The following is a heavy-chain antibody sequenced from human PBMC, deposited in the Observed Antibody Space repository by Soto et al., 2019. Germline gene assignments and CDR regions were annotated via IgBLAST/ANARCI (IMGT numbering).Heavy chain of an antibody. Sequence: SETLSLTCTVSGGSISSGGYYWSWIRQHPGKGLEWIGYIYYSGSTYYNPSLKSRVTISVDTSKNQFSLKLSSVTAADTAVYYCARTLPSSYYGSGSYYKAGMVDYWGQGTMVTVS. V-gene: IGHV4-31*03. D-gene: IGHD3-10*01. CDR2: IYYSGST. J-gene: IGHJ4*02. CDR3: ARTLPSSYYGSGSYYKAGMVDY. CDR1: GGSISSGGYY.